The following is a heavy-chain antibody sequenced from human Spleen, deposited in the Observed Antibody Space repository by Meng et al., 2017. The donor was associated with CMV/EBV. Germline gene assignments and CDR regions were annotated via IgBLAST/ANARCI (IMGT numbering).Heavy chain of an antibody. V-gene: IGHV3-21*01. CDR1: GFTFRSYA. Sequence: GGSLRLSCVVSGFTFRSYAMHWVRQAPGKGLEWVSSISSSSSYIYYADSVKGRFTISRDNAKNSLYLQMNSLRAEDTAVYYCARNSRGHCSSTSCDFDYWGQGTLVTVSS. CDR2: ISSSSSYI. J-gene: IGHJ4*02. D-gene: IGHD2-2*01. CDR3: ARNSRGHCSSTSCDFDY.